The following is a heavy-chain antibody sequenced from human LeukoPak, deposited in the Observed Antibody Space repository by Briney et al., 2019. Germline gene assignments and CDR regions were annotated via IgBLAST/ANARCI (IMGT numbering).Heavy chain of an antibody. V-gene: IGHV1-2*02. CDR3: ARGGFGPPYYYDSSGYYSPQNY. CDR2: INPNSGGT. J-gene: IGHJ4*02. Sequence: GASVKVSCKASGYTFTGYYMHWVRQAPGQGLEWMGWINPNSGGTNYAQKFQGRVTMTRDTSISTAYMELSRLRSDDTAVYYCARGGFGPPYYYDSSGYYSPQNYWGQGTLVTVSS. CDR1: GYTFTGYY. D-gene: IGHD3-22*01.